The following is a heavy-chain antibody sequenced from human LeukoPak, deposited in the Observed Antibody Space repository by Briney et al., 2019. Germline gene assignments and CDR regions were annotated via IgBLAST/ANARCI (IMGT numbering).Heavy chain of an antibody. J-gene: IGHJ5*02. V-gene: IGHV3-23*01. Sequence: GGSLRLSCAASGFTFSSYAMSWVRQAPGKGLEWVSAISGSRGSTSYAASVKGRFTISTDNSNNTLYLQMNSLRAEDTAVYYCAKPGQWLVRGHPNWFDPWGQGTLVTVSS. CDR1: GFTFSSYA. D-gene: IGHD6-19*01. CDR3: AKPGQWLVRGHPNWFDP. CDR2: ISGSRGST.